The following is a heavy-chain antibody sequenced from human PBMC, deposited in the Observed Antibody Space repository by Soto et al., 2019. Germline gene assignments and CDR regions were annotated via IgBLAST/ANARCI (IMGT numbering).Heavy chain of an antibody. CDR2: IYDSGTT. D-gene: IGHD3-3*01. CDR1: SYVIESGHY. V-gene: IGHV4-38-2*01. CDR3: ARSPQYYTPGSSPFDY. Sequence: SETLSLTCVVSSYVIESGHYWGWVRQPPGKGLEWVGSIYDSGTTYYNPSLRSRVTISADTSKNQFSLSLTSVTAADTAVYYCARSPQYYTPGSSPFDYWGTGTMVTVSS. J-gene: IGHJ4*03.